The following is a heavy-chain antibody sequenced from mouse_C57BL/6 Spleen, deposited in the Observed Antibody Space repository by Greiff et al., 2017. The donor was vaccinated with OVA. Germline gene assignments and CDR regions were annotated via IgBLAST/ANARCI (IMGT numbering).Heavy chain of an antibody. V-gene: IGHV1-69*01. CDR1: GYTFTSYW. J-gene: IGHJ1*03. CDR3: AGVDFDV. Sequence: QVQLQQPGAELVMPGASVKLSCKASGYTFTSYWMHWVKQRPGQGLEWIGEIDPSDSYTNYNQKFKGKSTLTVDKSSSTAYMQLSSLTSEDSAVYYCAGVDFDVWGTGTTVTVSS. D-gene: IGHD1-1*02. CDR2: IDPSDSYT.